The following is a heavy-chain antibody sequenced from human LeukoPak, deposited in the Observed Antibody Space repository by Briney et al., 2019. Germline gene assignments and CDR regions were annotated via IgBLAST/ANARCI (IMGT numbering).Heavy chain of an antibody. CDR1: GFTFSDYS. CDR2: ISTNSGTI. Sequence: PGGSLRLSCAASGFTFSDYSMNWVRQAPGKGLEWVSYISTNSGTIYYADSVEGRFTISRDNAKSSLYLQMDSLRAEDTAVYHCETWYSSSSSFDYWGQGTLVTVSS. J-gene: IGHJ4*02. D-gene: IGHD6-6*01. CDR3: ETWYSSSSSFDY. V-gene: IGHV3-48*01.